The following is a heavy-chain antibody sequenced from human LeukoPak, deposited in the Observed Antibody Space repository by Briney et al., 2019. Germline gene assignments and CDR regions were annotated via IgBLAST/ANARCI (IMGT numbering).Heavy chain of an antibody. CDR2: ISAYNGNT. J-gene: IGHJ6*02. V-gene: IGHV1-18*01. D-gene: IGHD2-2*01. CDR3: ARATREYCSSTSCYYYYGMDV. Sequence: GASVKVSCKASGYTFISYGISWVRQAPGQGLEWMGWISAYNGNTNYAQKLQGRVTMTTDTSTSTAYMELRSLRSDDTAVYYCARATREYCSSTSCYYYYGMDVWGQGTTVTVSS. CDR1: GYTFISYG.